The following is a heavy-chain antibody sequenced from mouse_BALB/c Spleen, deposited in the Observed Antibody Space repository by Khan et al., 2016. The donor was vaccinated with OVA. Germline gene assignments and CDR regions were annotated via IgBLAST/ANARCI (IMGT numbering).Heavy chain of an antibody. V-gene: IGHV3-2*02. CDR3: ARTARIKY. Sequence: EVQLQESGPGLVKPSQSLSLTCTVTGYSITSGYGWNWIRQFPGNKLEWMGYISYSGSTNYKPSLKKKKSRISIHRDTSKNQFFLQLNSVTTEDTATYYCARTARIKYGGQGTTLTVSS. J-gene: IGHJ2*01. D-gene: IGHD1-2*01. CDR2: ISYSGST. CDR1: GYSITSGYG.